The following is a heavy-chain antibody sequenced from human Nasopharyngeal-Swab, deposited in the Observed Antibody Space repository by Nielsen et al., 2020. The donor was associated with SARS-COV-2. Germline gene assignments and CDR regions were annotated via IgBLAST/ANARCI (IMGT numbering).Heavy chain of an antibody. D-gene: IGHD5-18*01. Sequence: GGSLRLSCAASGFTFSSYAMSWVRQAPGKGLEWVSAISGSGGSTYYADSLKGRFTISRDNSKNTLYLQMNSLRPEDTAVYYCAKDPRNTAMVNYFDYWGQGTLVTVSS. CDR1: GFTFSSYA. J-gene: IGHJ4*02. CDR2: ISGSGGST. CDR3: AKDPRNTAMVNYFDY. V-gene: IGHV3-23*01.